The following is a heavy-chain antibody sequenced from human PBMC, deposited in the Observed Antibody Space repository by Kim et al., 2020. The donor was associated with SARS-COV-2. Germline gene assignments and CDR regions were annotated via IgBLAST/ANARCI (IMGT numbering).Heavy chain of an antibody. Sequence: GAEIHYVDAVKGRFTISRDNAKNSVYLQMNSLRAEDTAVYYCAGGRAFDIWGQGTLVTVSS. CDR3: AGGRAFDI. CDR2: GAEI. V-gene: IGHV3-7*04. J-gene: IGHJ3*02.